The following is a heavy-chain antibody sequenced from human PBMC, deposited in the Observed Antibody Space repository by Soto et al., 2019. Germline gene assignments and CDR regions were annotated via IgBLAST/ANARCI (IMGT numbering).Heavy chain of an antibody. V-gene: IGHV1-2*04. D-gene: IGHD6-19*01. J-gene: IGHJ4*02. CDR1: GYTFTGYY. Sequence: GASVKVSCKASGYTFTGYYMHWVRQAPGQGLEWMGWINPNSGGTNYAQKFQGWVTMTRDTSISTAYMELSRLRSDDTAVYYCARAPRGSGWYLVYWGQGTLVTVSS. CDR3: ARAPRGSGWYLVY. CDR2: INPNSGGT.